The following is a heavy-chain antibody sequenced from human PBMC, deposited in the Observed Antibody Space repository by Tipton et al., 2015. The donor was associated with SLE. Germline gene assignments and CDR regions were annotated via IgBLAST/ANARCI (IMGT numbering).Heavy chain of an antibody. V-gene: IGHV4-39*07. D-gene: IGHD3-10*01. J-gene: IGHJ5*02. CDR2: IYYSGST. Sequence: TLSLTCTVSGGSISSGRYYWGWIRQPPGKGLEWVGNIYYSGSTYYNPSLKSRVSISADTSKNQFSLKLSSVTAADTAVYYCARAPGGAYYYGSGGWFDPWGQGTLVTVSS. CDR3: ARAPGGAYYYGSGGWFDP. CDR1: GGSISSGRYY.